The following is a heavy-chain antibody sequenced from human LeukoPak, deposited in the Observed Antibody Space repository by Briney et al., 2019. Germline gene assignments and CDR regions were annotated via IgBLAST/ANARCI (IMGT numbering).Heavy chain of an antibody. CDR2: ISYDGSNK. D-gene: IGHD3-10*01. CDR3: AKDRGYYGSGSYFDY. V-gene: IGHV3-30*18. J-gene: IGHJ4*02. Sequence: GGSLRLSCAASGFTFSSYWMSWVRQAPGKGLEWVAVISYDGSNKYYADSVKGRFTISRDNSKNTLYLQMNSLRAEDTAVYYCAKDRGYYGSGSYFDYWGQGTLVTVSS. CDR1: GFTFSSYW.